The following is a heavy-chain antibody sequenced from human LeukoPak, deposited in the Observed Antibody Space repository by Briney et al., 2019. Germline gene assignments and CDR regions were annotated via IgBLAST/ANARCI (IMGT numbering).Heavy chain of an antibody. CDR1: GGSISNSSYY. CDR2: IYYSGST. D-gene: IGHD6-25*01. Sequence: SETLSLTCTVSGGSISNSSYYWGWIRQPPGKGLEWIGSIYYSGSTYYNPSLKSRVTISVDTSKNQFSLKLSSVTAADTAVYYCARPSQVGSSGPNGGFDYWGQGTLVTVSS. V-gene: IGHV4-39*07. J-gene: IGHJ4*02. CDR3: ARPSQVGSSGPNGGFDY.